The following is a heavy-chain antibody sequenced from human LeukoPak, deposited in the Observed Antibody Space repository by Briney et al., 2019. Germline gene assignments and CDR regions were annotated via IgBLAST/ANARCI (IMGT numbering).Heavy chain of an antibody. V-gene: IGHV1-18*01. D-gene: IGHD5-18*01. CDR3: GRDTSMVKEGIDC. CDR1: GYNFKIYG. Sequence: ASVKVSCKASGYNFKIYGISWVRQAPGQGLEWMGWISAYSGNTNYAQKLQGRVTMTTDTSTSTAYMELRSLRSDDTAVYYCGRDTSMVKEGIDCWGQGTLVTVSS. J-gene: IGHJ4*02. CDR2: ISAYSGNT.